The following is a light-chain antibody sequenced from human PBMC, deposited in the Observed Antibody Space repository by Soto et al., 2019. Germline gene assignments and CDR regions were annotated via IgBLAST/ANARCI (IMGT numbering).Light chain of an antibody. Sequence: IRLTQSASSLSASVGDRVTITCRASQDISSWLAWYQQKPGKAPKLLISDASSLETGVPSRFSGSGSGTEFTLTINSLKPDDFATYYCQQYKSYWTFGQGTKVDIK. CDR3: QQYKSYWT. CDR1: QDISSW. J-gene: IGKJ1*01. CDR2: DAS. V-gene: IGKV1-5*01.